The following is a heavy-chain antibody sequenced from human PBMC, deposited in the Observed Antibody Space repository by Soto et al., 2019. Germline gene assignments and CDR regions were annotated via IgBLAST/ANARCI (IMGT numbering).Heavy chain of an antibody. CDR1: GFTFSSYA. CDR3: ARGKLTAATTYFDF. CDR2: IWFDGSNK. D-gene: IGHD2-15*01. J-gene: IGHJ4*02. Sequence: GGSLRLSCAASGFTFSSYAIHWVRQAPGKGLEWVAIIWFDGSNKYYADSVKGRFSISRDNSKNTLFLQMDSLRAEDTAVYYCARGKLTAATTYFDFWGQGNLVAVSS. V-gene: IGHV3-33*01.